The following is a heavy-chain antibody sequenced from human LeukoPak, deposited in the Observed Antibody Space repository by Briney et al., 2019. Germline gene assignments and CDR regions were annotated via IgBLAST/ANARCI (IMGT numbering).Heavy chain of an antibody. CDR1: GGSSSGYY. CDR3: ASITSADY. Sequence: SETLSLTCAVYGGSSSGYYWSWIRQPPGNGLEWIGEINHSGSTNYNPSLKSRVTISVDTSKNQFSLKLGSVTAADTAVYYCASITSADYWGQGTLVTVSS. V-gene: IGHV4-34*01. D-gene: IGHD2-2*01. CDR2: INHSGST. J-gene: IGHJ4*02.